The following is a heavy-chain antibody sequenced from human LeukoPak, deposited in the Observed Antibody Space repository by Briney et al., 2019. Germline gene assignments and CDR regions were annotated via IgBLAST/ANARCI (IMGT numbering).Heavy chain of an antibody. J-gene: IGHJ4*02. Sequence: SETLSLTCAVYGETFSGYYWTWIRQPPGKGLEWIAEINHSGSANYNPSLKSRVTISADTSKNQFSLKMSSVTAADTAVYYCARAPETVAIDYWGQGTLVTVSS. D-gene: IGHD5-12*01. CDR3: ARAPETVAIDY. CDR1: GETFSGYY. CDR2: INHSGSA. V-gene: IGHV4-34*01.